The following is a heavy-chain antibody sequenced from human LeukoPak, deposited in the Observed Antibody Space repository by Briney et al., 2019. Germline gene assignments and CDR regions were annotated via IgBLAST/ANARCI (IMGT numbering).Heavy chain of an antibody. J-gene: IGHJ4*02. D-gene: IGHD6-19*01. CDR3: ARLKQWLVSIDY. CDR1: GGSFSDYF. V-gene: IGHV4-30-4*08. CDR2: IYYSGST. Sequence: SETLSLTCAVYGGSFSDYFWSWIRQPPGKGLEWIGYIYYSGSTYYNPSLKSRVTISVDTSKNQFSLKLSSVTAAGTAVYYCARLKQWLVSIDYWGQGTLVTVSS.